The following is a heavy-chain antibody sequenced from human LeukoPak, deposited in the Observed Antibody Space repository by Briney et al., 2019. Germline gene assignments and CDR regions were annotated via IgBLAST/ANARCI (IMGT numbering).Heavy chain of an antibody. J-gene: IGHJ3*02. CDR2: VYYSGST. CDR1: GGSISSYY. V-gene: IGHV4-59*01. D-gene: IGHD3-22*01. Sequence: SETLSLTCTVSGGSISSYYWSWIRQPPGKGLEWIGYVYYSGSTNYNPSLKSRVTISVDTSKNQFSLKLSSVTAADTAVYYCARANYYDSSGYYFYAFDIWGQGTMVTVSS. CDR3: ARANYYDSSGYYFYAFDI.